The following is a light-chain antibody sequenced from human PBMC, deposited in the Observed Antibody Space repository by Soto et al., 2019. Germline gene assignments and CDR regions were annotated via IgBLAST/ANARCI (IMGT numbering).Light chain of an antibody. J-gene: IGKJ1*01. CDR1: QSISTF. V-gene: IGKV1-39*01. CDR2: AAS. CDR3: QNIYTTPRT. Sequence: DIQMTQSPSSLSASVGDRVSVTCRASQSISTFLNWYQQRPGEAPKLLIYAASSLQSGVPSRFSGSGSGADFTLTIGSLQPEDFATYYCQNIYTTPRTFGQGTKVEVK.